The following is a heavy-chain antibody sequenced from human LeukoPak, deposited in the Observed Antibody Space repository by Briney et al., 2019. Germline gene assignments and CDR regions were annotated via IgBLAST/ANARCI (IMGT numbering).Heavy chain of an antibody. Sequence: SETLSLTCTVSGYSISSGYYWGWIRQPPGKGLEWIGSIYHSGSTYYNPSLKSRVTISVDTSKNQFSLKLSSVTAAHTAVYYCASGGSSSWYWSYYYYMDVRGKGTTVTVSS. V-gene: IGHV4-38-2*02. J-gene: IGHJ6*03. CDR1: GYSISSGYY. CDR2: IYHSGST. CDR3: ASGGSSSWYWSYYYYMDV. D-gene: IGHD6-13*01.